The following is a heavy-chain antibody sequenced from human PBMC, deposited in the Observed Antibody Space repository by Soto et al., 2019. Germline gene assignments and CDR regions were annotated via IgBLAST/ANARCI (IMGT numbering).Heavy chain of an antibody. Sequence: QVQLQESGPGLVKPSGTLSLTCAVSGVSISSHDWWTWVRQPPGQGLEWIGESHQSGNTNYNSSLESRVTISVDKSKNQFSLKLTSVTVADTAVYYCATRDSSRFSWGQGTLVTVSS. CDR1: GVSISSHDW. V-gene: IGHV4-4*02. CDR3: ATRDSSRFS. CDR2: SHQSGNT. D-gene: IGHD6-13*01. J-gene: IGHJ5*02.